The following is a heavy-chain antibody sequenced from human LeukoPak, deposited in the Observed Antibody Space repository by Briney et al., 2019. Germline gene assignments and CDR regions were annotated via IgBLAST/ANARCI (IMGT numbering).Heavy chain of an antibody. CDR2: IYYSGST. CDR1: GGSVSSGSYY. J-gene: IGHJ4*02. Sequence: SETLSLTCTVSGGSVSSGSYYWGWIRQPPGKGLEWIGYIYYSGSTNYNPSLKSRVTISVDTSKNQFSLKLSSVTAADTAVYYCARVHRDGYEFDYWGQGTLVTVSS. V-gene: IGHV4-61*01. CDR3: ARVHRDGYEFDY. D-gene: IGHD5-24*01.